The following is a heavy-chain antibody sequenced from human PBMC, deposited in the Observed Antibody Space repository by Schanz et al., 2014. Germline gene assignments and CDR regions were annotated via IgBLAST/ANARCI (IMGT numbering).Heavy chain of an antibody. Sequence: QAQLMESGGGVVQPGTSLILSCSVSGFSLNTYGIHWFRQPAGKGLEWVAVIWNNGVTKYYADSVRGRFTISRDNAKNSLYLQMNSLRAEDTAVYYCARDSRPNYDFLTAYYSIDYWGQGTLXTVSS. CDR3: ARDSRPNYDFLTAYYSIDY. D-gene: IGHD3-9*01. J-gene: IGHJ4*02. CDR1: GFSLNTYG. V-gene: IGHV3-33*01. CDR2: IWNNGVTK.